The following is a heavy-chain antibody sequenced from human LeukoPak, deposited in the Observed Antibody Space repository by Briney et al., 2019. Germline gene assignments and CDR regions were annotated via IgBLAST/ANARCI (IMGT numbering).Heavy chain of an antibody. CDR1: GFTFSSYS. CDR3: ARSARYCSSTSCLGGDFDY. J-gene: IGHJ4*02. V-gene: IGHV3-21*01. D-gene: IGHD2-2*01. CDR2: ISSSSSYI. Sequence: PGGSLRLSCAASGFTFSSYSMNWVRQAPGKGLEWVSSISSSSSYIYYADSVKGRFTISRDNAKNSLYLQMNSLRAEDTAVYYCARSARYCSSTSCLGGDFDYWGQGTLVTVSS.